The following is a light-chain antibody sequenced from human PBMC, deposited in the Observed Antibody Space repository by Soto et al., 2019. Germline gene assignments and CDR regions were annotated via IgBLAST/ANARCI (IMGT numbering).Light chain of an antibody. CDR2: GAS. Sequence: EIVMTQSPATLSVSPGGRATLSCRASQSVSSNLAWYQQKPGQAPRLLIYGASTRATGFPARFSGSGSGTEFTLTISSLQSGDFAVYYCQQYKNWPLTFGGGTKVDIK. CDR1: QSVSSN. V-gene: IGKV3-15*01. CDR3: QQYKNWPLT. J-gene: IGKJ4*01.